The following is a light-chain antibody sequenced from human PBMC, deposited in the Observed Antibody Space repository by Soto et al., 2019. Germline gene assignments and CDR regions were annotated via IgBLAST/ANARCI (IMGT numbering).Light chain of an antibody. CDR3: EEYKSPTYT. Sequence: DIQMTQSPSTLSASVGDRVTITCRASQSISTLLAWYQQKPGKAPKLLIYDASSLENGDTARFSGSGSGPGFTLAIRSLQSVAFATYYGEEYKSPTYTFGQGTRVESK. CDR2: DAS. J-gene: IGKJ2*01. V-gene: IGKV1-5*01. CDR1: QSISTL.